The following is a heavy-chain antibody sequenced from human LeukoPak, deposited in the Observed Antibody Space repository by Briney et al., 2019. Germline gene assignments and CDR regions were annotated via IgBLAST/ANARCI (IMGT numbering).Heavy chain of an antibody. J-gene: IGHJ4*02. Sequence: GGSLRLSCAVSGFPFSFFEINWVRQAPGKGLEWVSNIASSGRTRYYADSVKGRFSISRDNAKNSLYLQMNTLRVEDTGVYYCALLAVASDFDYWGQGALVTVSS. CDR1: GFPFSFFE. V-gene: IGHV3-48*03. CDR3: ALLAVASDFDY. CDR2: IASSGRTR. D-gene: IGHD6-19*01.